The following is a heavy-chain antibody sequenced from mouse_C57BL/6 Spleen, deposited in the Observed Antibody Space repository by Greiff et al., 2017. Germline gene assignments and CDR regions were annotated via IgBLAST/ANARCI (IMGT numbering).Heavy chain of an antibody. J-gene: IGHJ4*01. Sequence: EVKLMESGPGLVKPSQSLSLTCSVTGYSITSGYYWNWIRQFPGNKLEWMGYISDDGSNNYNPSLKNRISITRDTSKNQFFLKLNSVTTEDTATYYCASHGNYGDYAMDYWGQGTSVTVSS. CDR3: ASHGNYGDYAMDY. CDR1: GYSITSGYY. D-gene: IGHD2-1*01. CDR2: ISDDGSN. V-gene: IGHV3-6*01.